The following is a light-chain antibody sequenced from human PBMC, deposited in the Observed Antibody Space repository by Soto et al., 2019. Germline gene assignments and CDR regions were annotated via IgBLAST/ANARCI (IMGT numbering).Light chain of an antibody. CDR3: QQYNSYPCT. J-gene: IGKJ1*01. CDR2: KAS. Sequence: DIQITQPPSTLSACVGDRVAITCSSSQSISSWLAWYQQKPGKAPKLLIYKASSLGSGVPSRFSGSGSGTEFTRTIGSLQTDDFATYYCQQYNSYPCTFGQGTKVDIK. V-gene: IGKV1-5*03. CDR1: QSISSW.